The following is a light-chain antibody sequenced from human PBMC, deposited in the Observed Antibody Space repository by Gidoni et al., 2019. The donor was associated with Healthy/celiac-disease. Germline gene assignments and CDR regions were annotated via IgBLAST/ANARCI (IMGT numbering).Light chain of an antibody. CDR1: QSVSSY. CDR2: DAS. CDR3: QQRSNWPRT. Sequence: EIVLTQSPATLSLSPGERATLSCRASQSVSSYLAWYHQKPGQAPRLLIYDASNRATGIPARFSGSGSGTDVTLTISSLEPEDFAVYYCQQRSNWPRTFGQGTKVEIK. V-gene: IGKV3-11*01. J-gene: IGKJ1*01.